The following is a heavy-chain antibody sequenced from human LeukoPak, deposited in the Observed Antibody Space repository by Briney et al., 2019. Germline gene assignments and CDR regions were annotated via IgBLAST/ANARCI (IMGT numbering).Heavy chain of an antibody. CDR3: AKDGEFSPRNYYDVSGYPLFDY. CDR1: GGSISSYY. J-gene: IGHJ4*02. V-gene: IGHV4-59*01. CDR2: IYYSGST. Sequence: PSETLSLTCTVSGGSISSYYWSWIRQPPGKGLEWIGYIYYSGSTNYNPSLKSRVTISVDTSKNQFSLKLSSVIAADTAVYYCAKDGEFSPRNYYDVSGYPLFDYWGQGTLVTVSS. D-gene: IGHD3-22*01.